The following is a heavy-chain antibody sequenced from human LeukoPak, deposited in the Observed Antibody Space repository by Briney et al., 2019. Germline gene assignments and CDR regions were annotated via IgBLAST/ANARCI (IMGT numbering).Heavy chain of an antibody. J-gene: IGHJ5*02. CDR3: TREVRSAWASFDP. D-gene: IGHD1-26*01. CDR2: MYHTGST. CDR1: GYSISTGYY. Sequence: SGTLSLTCTVSGYSISTGYYWGWIRQPPGKGLEWIGSMYHTGSTFYNPSLKSRVTMSADTSKNQFSLKLSSVTAADTAVYYCTREVRSAWASFDPWGQGTLVIVSS. V-gene: IGHV4-38-2*02.